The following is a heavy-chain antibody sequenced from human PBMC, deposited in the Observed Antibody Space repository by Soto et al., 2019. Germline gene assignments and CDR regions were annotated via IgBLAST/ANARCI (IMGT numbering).Heavy chain of an antibody. CDR1: GFTFSSYS. Sequence: LRLSCAASGFTFSSYSMNWVRQAPGKGLEWVSSISSSSSYIYYADSVKGRFTISRDNAKNSLYLQMNSLRAEDTAVYYCARDRQLVLLPYGMDVWGQGTTVTVS. CDR3: ARDRQLVLLPYGMDV. D-gene: IGHD6-6*01. CDR2: ISSSSSYI. V-gene: IGHV3-21*01. J-gene: IGHJ6*02.